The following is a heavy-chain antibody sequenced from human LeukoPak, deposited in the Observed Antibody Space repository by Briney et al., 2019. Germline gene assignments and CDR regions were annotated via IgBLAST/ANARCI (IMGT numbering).Heavy chain of an antibody. J-gene: IGHJ6*03. CDR2: VYYSGTT. Sequence: SETLSLTCTVSGGSISSYYWSWIRQPPGKGLEWIGYVYYSGTTNYNPSLKSRVTISVDKSKNQFSLKLSSVTAADTAVYYCARLVSYSSGWTRYYYYYYMDVWGKGTTVTISS. CDR1: GGSISSYY. D-gene: IGHD6-19*01. V-gene: IGHV4-59*12. CDR3: ARLVSYSSGWTRYYYYYYMDV.